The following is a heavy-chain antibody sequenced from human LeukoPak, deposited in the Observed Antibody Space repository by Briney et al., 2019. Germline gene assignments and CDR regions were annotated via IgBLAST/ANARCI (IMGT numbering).Heavy chain of an antibody. D-gene: IGHD3-22*01. V-gene: IGHV3-30-3*01. CDR3: AKDNYYDNSAYPDY. J-gene: IGHJ4*02. CDR2: ISYDGSNK. Sequence: GGSLRLSCAASRFTFSSYAMHWVRQAPGKGLEWVAVISYDGSNKYYADSVKGRFTISRDNSKNTLYLQMNSLRAEDTAVYYCAKDNYYDNSAYPDYWGQGTLVTVSS. CDR1: RFTFSSYA.